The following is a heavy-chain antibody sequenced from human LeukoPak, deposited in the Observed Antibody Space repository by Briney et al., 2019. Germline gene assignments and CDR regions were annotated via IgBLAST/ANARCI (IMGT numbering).Heavy chain of an antibody. D-gene: IGHD3-10*02. J-gene: IGHJ5*02. CDR3: ARLYYYVNWFDP. CDR1: GGSISSSSYY. V-gene: IGHV4-39*01. Sequence: SETLSLTCTVSGGSISSSSYYWGWIRQPPGKGLEWIGSIYYSGSTHYNPSLKSRVTISVDTSKNQFSLKLSSVTAADTAVYYCARLYYYVNWFDPWGQGTLVTVSS. CDR2: IYYSGST.